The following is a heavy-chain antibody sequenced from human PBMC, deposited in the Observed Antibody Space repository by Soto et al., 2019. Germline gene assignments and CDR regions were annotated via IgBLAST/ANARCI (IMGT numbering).Heavy chain of an antibody. J-gene: IGHJ6*02. D-gene: IGHD4-17*01. V-gene: IGHV1-69*13. Sequence: SVKVSCKASGGTFSSYAISWVRQAPGQGLEWMGGIIPIFGTANYAQKFQGRVTITADESTSTAYMELSSLRSEDTAVYYCARERRRDYGDYYYGMDVWGQGTTVTVSS. CDR3: ARERRRDYGDYYYGMDV. CDR2: IIPIFGTA. CDR1: GGTFSSYA.